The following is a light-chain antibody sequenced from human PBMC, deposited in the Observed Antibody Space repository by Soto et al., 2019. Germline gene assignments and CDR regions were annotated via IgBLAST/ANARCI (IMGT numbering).Light chain of an antibody. V-gene: IGLV6-57*04. J-gene: IGLJ2*01. Sequence: NFMLTQPHSVSESPGKTVTISCTRSSGSIASNYVQWYQQRPGSAPTTVIYEDNQRPSGVPDRFSGSIDSSSNSASLTISRLKTEDEADYFCQSYDSINVVFGGGTKLTVL. CDR1: SGSIASNY. CDR3: QSYDSINVV. CDR2: EDN.